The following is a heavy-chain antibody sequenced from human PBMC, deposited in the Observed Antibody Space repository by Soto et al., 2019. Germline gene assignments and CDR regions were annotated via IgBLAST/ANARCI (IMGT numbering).Heavy chain of an antibody. CDR1: GYAFTTYG. Sequence: QVHLVQSGAEVKKPGASVKVSCQASGYAFTTYGITWVRQAPGQGLEWMGWTSAHNGNTNYAQKLQGRATVTRDTSTSTAYMELRSLRSDDTAVYYCARGRYGDYWGQGALVTVSS. CDR3: ARGRYGDY. CDR2: TSAHNGNT. J-gene: IGHJ4*02. D-gene: IGHD1-1*01. V-gene: IGHV1-18*01.